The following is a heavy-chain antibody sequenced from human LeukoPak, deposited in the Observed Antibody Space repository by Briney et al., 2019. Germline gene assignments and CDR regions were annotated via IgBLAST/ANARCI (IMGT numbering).Heavy chain of an antibody. J-gene: IGHJ4*02. CDR2: ISYDGSNK. V-gene: IGHV3-30*04. CDR3: AREGPSGNPDY. D-gene: IGHD6-19*01. Sequence: GGSLRLSCAASGFTFSSYAMHWVRQAPGKVLEWVAVISYDGSNKYYADSVKGRFTISRDNSKNTLYLQMNSLRAEDTAVYYCAREGPSGNPDYWGQGTLVTVSS. CDR1: GFTFSSYA.